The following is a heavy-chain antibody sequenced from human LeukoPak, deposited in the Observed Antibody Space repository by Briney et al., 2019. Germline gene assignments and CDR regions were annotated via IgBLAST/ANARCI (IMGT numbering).Heavy chain of an antibody. CDR3: VKVMGYCSGGSWCAFDI. D-gene: IGHD2-15*01. Sequence: GGSLRLSCSASGFTFSSSAMHWVRQAPGKGLEYVSAISSNGGSTYYADSVKGRFTISRDNSKNTLYLQMSSLRAEDTAVYYCVKVMGYCSGGSWCAFDIWGQGTMVTVSS. V-gene: IGHV3-64D*09. J-gene: IGHJ3*02. CDR2: ISSNGGST. CDR1: GFTFSSSA.